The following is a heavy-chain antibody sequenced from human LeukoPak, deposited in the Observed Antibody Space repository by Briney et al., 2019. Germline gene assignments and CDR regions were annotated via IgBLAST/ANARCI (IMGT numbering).Heavy chain of an antibody. Sequence: PSETLSLTCAVYGGSFSGYYWSWIRQPPGKGLEWIGEINHSGSTNYNPSLKSRVTISVDTSKNQFSLKLSSVTAADTAVYYCARVNFWTRGGPTAFDYWGQGTLVTVSS. CDR3: ARVNFWTRGGPTAFDY. D-gene: IGHD3/OR15-3a*01. CDR2: INHSGST. V-gene: IGHV4-34*01. J-gene: IGHJ4*02. CDR1: GGSFSGYY.